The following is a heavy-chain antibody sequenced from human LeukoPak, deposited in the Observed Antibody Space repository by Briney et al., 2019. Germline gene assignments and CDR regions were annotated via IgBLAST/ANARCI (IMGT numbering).Heavy chain of an antibody. CDR3: ARRLGDSSGAAY. CDR2: MNPNSGNT. CDR1: GYTFTSYD. V-gene: IGHV1-8*01. J-gene: IGHJ4*02. D-gene: IGHD6-19*01. Sequence: ASVKVSCKASGYTFTSYDINWVRQATGQGLEWMGWMNPNSGNTGYAQKFQGRVTMTRNTSISTAYMELSSLRSEDTAVYYCARRLGDSSGAAYWGQGTLVTVSS.